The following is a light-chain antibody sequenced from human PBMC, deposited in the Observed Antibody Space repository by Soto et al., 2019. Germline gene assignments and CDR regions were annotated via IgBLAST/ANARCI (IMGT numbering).Light chain of an antibody. CDR1: QTISSW. J-gene: IGKJ5*01. V-gene: IGKV1-5*03. CDR3: QQYNSYSIT. Sequence: DIQMTQSPSTLSGSVGDRVTITCRASQTISSWLAWYQQKPGKAPKLLIYKASTLKSGVPSGFSGSGSGTEFTLTISSLQPDDFATYYCQQYNSYSITFGQGTRLEIK. CDR2: KAS.